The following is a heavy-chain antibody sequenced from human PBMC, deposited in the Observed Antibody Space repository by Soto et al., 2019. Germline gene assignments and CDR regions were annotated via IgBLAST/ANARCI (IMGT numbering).Heavy chain of an antibody. J-gene: IGHJ6*02. V-gene: IGHV3-48*03. CDR3: ARDQEAGSFFPYYYGMDV. CDR1: GFTFSSYE. CDR2: ISSSGSTI. Sequence: GGSLRLSCATSGFTFSSYEMNWVRQAPGKGLEWVSYISSSGSTIYYADSVKGRFTISRDNAKNSLYLQMDSLRAEDTAVYYWARDQEAGSFFPYYYGMDVWGQGNTVNV. D-gene: IGHD6-13*01.